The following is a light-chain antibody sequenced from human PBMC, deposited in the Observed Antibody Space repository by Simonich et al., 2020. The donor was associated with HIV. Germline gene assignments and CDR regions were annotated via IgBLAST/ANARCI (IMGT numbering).Light chain of an antibody. CDR2: GAS. CDR3: QQYNNWPLT. V-gene: IGKV3-15*01. Sequence: EIVMTQSPATLSASPGEIATLSCRASQSVSSNFAWYQQKPGQAPRLLIYGASTRATGIPARFSGSGSGTEFTLTISSLQSEDFAVYYCQQYNNWPLTFGQGTRLEIK. CDR1: QSVSSN. J-gene: IGKJ5*01.